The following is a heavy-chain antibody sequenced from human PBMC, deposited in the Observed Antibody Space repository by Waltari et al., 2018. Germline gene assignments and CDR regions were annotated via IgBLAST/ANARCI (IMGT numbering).Heavy chain of an antibody. J-gene: IGHJ4*02. V-gene: IGHV1-24*01. D-gene: IGHD3-3*01. CDR2: CDPEDGET. Sequence: QVQLVQSGAEVKKPGASVKVSCKVSGYTLTELSMHWVRQSPGKGLEWMGGCDPEDGETIYAQKCQGRVTMTEDTSKDTAYMELSSLRSEDTAVYYCATYYDFWSGYYPFDYWGQGTLVTVSS. CDR3: ATYYDFWSGYYPFDY. CDR1: GYTLTELS.